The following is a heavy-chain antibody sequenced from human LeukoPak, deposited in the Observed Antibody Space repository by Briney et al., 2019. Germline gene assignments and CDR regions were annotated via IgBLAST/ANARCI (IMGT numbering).Heavy chain of an antibody. J-gene: IGHJ4*02. D-gene: IGHD6-19*01. CDR1: GGSISSGSYY. Sequence: SQTLSLTCTVSGGSISSGSYYWSWIRQPPGKGLEWIGYIYYSGSTNYNPSLKSRVTISVDTSKNQFSLKLSSVTAADTAVYYCARGGAPDKVSSGWYVFDCWGQGTLVTVSS. CDR2: IYYSGST. CDR3: ARGGAPDKVSSGWYVFDC. V-gene: IGHV4-61*01.